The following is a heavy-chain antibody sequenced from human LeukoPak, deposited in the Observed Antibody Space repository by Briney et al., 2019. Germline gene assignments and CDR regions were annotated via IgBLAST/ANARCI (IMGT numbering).Heavy chain of an antibody. V-gene: IGHV3-9*01. CDR3: AKGASPGPSLSNFDY. J-gene: IGHJ4*02. CDR2: ISWNSGSI. CDR1: GFTFDDYA. D-gene: IGHD4-11*01. Sequence: GGSLRLSCAASGFTFDDYAMHWVRQAPGKGLEWGSGISWNSGSIGYADSVKGRFTISRDNSKNTLYLQMNSLSAEDTAVYYCAKGASPGPSLSNFDYWGQGTLVTVSS.